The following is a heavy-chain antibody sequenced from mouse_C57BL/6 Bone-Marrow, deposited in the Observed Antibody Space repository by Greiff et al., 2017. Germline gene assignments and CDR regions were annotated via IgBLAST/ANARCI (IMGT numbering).Heavy chain of an antibody. J-gene: IGHJ4*01. CDR3: ARIYYGNYVYAMDY. CDR1: GFSLTSYG. Sequence: VKLMESGPGLVQPSQSLSITCTVSGFSLTSYGVHWVRQSPGKGLEWLGVIWSGGSTDYNAAFISRLSISKDNSKSQVFFKMNSLQADDTAIYYCARIYYGNYVYAMDYWGQGTSVTVSS. D-gene: IGHD2-1*01. CDR2: IWSGGST. V-gene: IGHV2-2*01.